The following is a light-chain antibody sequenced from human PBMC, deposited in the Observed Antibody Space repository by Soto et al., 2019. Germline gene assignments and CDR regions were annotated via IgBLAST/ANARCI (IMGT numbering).Light chain of an antibody. CDR2: GAS. CDR3: QSYNDWPLT. V-gene: IGKV3-15*01. CDR1: ESLSTY. Sequence: EIVMTQSPATLSVSPGERVTLSCRASESLSTYLAWYQQKPGQAPRLLIYGASTKATGIPARFSGSGSATDFTLTISSLQSEDCAVYYCQSYNDWPLTFGQGTKLEI. J-gene: IGKJ2*01.